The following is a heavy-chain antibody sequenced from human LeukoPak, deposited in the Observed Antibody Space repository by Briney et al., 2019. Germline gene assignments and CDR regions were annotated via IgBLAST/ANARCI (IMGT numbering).Heavy chain of an antibody. J-gene: IGHJ3*02. Sequence: GGSLRLSCAASGFTFSSYAMSWVRQAPGKGLEWVSAISDSGGSTYYADSVKGRFTISRDNSKNTLYLRMNSLRAEDTAVYYCAKTSSGWYDAFDIWGQGTMVTVSS. CDR3: AKTSSGWYDAFDI. V-gene: IGHV3-23*01. CDR1: GFTFSSYA. CDR2: ISDSGGST. D-gene: IGHD6-19*01.